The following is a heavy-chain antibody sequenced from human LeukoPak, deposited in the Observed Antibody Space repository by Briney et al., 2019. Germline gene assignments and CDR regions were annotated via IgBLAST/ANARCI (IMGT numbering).Heavy chain of an antibody. J-gene: IGHJ4*02. V-gene: IGHV1-18*01. Sequence: ASEKVSCKASGYTFTNYGISWVRQAPGQGLEWMGWISAYNGNTKYAQKLQGRVTMTTDTSTNTAYMELRSLRSDDTAVYYCARDQYRSGWFFGYWGQGTLVTVSS. D-gene: IGHD6-19*01. CDR3: ARDQYRSGWFFGY. CDR2: ISAYNGNT. CDR1: GYTFTNYG.